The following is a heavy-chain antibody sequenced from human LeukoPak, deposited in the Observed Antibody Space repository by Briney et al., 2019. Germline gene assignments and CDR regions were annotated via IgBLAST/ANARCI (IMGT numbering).Heavy chain of an antibody. J-gene: IGHJ3*02. CDR3: ARDLTMVRGVIITWAGSDDAFDI. Sequence: ASVQVSCKASGYTFTGYYMHWVRQAPGQGLEWMGRINPNSGGTNYAQKFQGRVTMTRDTSISTAYMELSRLRSDDTAVYYCARDLTMVRGVIITWAGSDDAFDIWGQGTMVTVS. CDR1: GYTFTGYY. CDR2: INPNSGGT. D-gene: IGHD3-10*01. V-gene: IGHV1-2*06.